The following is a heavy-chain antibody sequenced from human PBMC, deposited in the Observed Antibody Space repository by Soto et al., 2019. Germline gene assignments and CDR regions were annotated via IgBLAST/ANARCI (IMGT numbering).Heavy chain of an antibody. CDR1: GDTFSSYP. J-gene: IGHJ4*02. CDR3: AADCRDCNYYLCNYY. V-gene: IGHV1-69*13. Sequence: SVKVSCKTSGDTFSSYPISWLRLAPGQGHEWMGGIIPIFGTANYAQKFQGRVTITADESTSTAYMKVSSVRSDDTAVYYCAADCRDCNYYLCNYYSGQGALVTVSS. CDR2: IIPIFGTA. D-gene: IGHD1-7*01.